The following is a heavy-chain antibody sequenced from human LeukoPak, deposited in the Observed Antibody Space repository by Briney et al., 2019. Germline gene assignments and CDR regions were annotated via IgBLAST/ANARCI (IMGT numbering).Heavy chain of an antibody. Sequence: SGGSLRLSCAASGFTLRSYSMNWVRQAPGKGLEWVSYITSGSSPIYYADSVKGRFTISRDNAKNSLYLQMNSLRDEDTAVYYCARRAYGDDSFDYWGQGTLVSVSS. V-gene: IGHV3-48*02. CDR1: GFTLRSYS. CDR2: ITSGSSPI. CDR3: ARRAYGDDSFDY. D-gene: IGHD4-17*01. J-gene: IGHJ4*02.